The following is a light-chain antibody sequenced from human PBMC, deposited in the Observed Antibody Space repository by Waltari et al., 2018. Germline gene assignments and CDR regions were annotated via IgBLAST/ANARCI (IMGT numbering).Light chain of an antibody. V-gene: IGKV2-28*01. J-gene: IGKJ2*01. CDR3: MQVLQTPYT. CDR1: QSLLQRTGYNY. Sequence: EIVMTQSPLSLAVTPGEPASISCRSTQSLLQRTGYNYVDWYLQKPGQSPQLLIYLGSNRAPGVPDRFSGSGSGTDFTLHITRLEAEDVGVFYCMQVLQTPYTFGQGTKLEIK. CDR2: LGS.